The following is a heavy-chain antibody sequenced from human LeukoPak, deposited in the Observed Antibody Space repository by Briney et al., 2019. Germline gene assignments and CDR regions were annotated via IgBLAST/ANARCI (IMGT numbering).Heavy chain of an antibody. V-gene: IGHV4-59*08. D-gene: IGHD1-26*01. J-gene: IGHJ4*02. CDR2: INFSGNT. CDR1: SGSIGSFY. Sequence: SETLSLTCTISSGSIGSFYWSCIRQPPGKGLEWIGYINFSGNTNYNSALKSRVTISIDTSKNQFSLKLNSVTAADTAVYYCTRGGSADPFEHWGQGTLVTVSS. CDR3: TRGGSADPFEH.